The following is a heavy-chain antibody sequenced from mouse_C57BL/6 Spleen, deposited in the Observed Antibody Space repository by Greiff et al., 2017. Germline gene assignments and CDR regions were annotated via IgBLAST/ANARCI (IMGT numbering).Heavy chain of an antibody. CDR1: GFTFSDAW. Sequence: EVQVVESGGGLVQPGGSMKLSCAASGFTFSDAWMDWVRQSPEKGLEWVAEIRNKANNHATYYAESVKGRFTISRDDSKSSVYLQMNSLRAEDTGIYYCTKGYYDYYYYAMDYWGQGTSVTVSS. J-gene: IGHJ4*01. CDR3: TKGYYDYYYYAMDY. CDR2: IRNKANNHAT. D-gene: IGHD2-4*01. V-gene: IGHV6-6*01.